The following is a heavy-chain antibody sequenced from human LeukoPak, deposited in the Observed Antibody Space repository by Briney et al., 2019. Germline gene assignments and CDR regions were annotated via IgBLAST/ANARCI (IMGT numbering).Heavy chain of an antibody. CDR3: ARDLRRVGVAAGPNWFDP. Sequence: GGSLRLSCAASGFTFSSYWMHWVRQAPGKGLEWVSYISSSSSTIYYADSVKGRFTISRDNAKNSLYLQMNSLRAEDTAVYYCARDLRRVGVAAGPNWFDPWGQGTLVTVSS. CDR1: GFTFSSYW. J-gene: IGHJ5*01. D-gene: IGHD6-6*01. V-gene: IGHV3-48*01. CDR2: ISSSSSTI.